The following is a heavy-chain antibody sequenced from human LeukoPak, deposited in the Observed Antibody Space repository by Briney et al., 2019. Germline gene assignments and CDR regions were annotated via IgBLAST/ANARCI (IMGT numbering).Heavy chain of an antibody. Sequence: ASVKVSCKASGYTFTSYGITWVRQAPGQGLEWMGWISAYNGNTNYAQKLQGRVTMTTDTSTSTAYMELRSLRSDDTAVYYCAREKYRMVRGLIDYWGQGTLVTVSS. CDR2: ISAYNGNT. D-gene: IGHD3-10*01. CDR3: AREKYRMVRGLIDY. V-gene: IGHV1-18*01. CDR1: GYTFTSYG. J-gene: IGHJ4*02.